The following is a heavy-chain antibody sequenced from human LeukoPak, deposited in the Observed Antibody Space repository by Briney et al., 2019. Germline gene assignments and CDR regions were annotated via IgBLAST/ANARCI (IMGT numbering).Heavy chain of an antibody. J-gene: IGHJ3*02. CDR1: GYSFTAFY. V-gene: IGHV1-2*02. CDR3: ARTNYFHSSGYYGAFDI. CDR2: INPNSGGT. Sequence: ASVKVSCKTSGYSFTAFYIHWVRQAPGQGLEWMGWINPNSGGTTYAQKFQGRVTMTRDTSINTAYMELGRLRSDDAAVYYCARTNYFHSSGYYGAFDIWGQGTMVTVSS. D-gene: IGHD3-22*01.